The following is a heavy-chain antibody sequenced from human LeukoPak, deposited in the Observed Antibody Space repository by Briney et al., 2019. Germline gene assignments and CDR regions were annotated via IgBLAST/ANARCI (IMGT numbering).Heavy chain of an antibody. CDR3: ARAYYDYVWGSYRLMAFDI. J-gene: IGHJ3*02. Sequence: ASVKVSCEASGYTFTSYDINWVRQATGQGLEWMGWMNPNSSNTGYAQKFQGRVTITRNTSISTAYIELSSLRSEDTAVYYCARAYYDYVWGSYRLMAFDIWGQGTMVTVSS. CDR1: GYTFTSYD. V-gene: IGHV1-8*03. D-gene: IGHD3-16*02. CDR2: MNPNSSNT.